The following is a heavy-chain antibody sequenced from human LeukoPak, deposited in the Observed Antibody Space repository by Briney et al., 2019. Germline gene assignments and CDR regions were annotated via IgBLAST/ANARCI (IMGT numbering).Heavy chain of an antibody. J-gene: IGHJ4*02. CDR1: GVSISSSVYS. Sequence: SETLSLTCTVSGVSISSSVYSWGWIRQPPGKGLEWIGNISYSGSTYYKSSLKSRVTVSVGTSKNQFSLKLSSVTAADTAVYYCASLRERSYYARGFDYWGQGTLVTVSS. V-gene: IGHV4-39*01. D-gene: IGHD1-26*01. CDR2: ISYSGST. CDR3: ASLRERSYYARGFDY.